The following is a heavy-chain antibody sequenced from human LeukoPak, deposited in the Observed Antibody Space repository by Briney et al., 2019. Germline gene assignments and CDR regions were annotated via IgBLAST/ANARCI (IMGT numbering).Heavy chain of an antibody. CDR3: ATPYGTGSYYYGMDV. D-gene: IGHD3/OR15-3a*01. J-gene: IGHJ6*02. CDR2: IYPGDSDT. V-gene: IGHV5-51*01. Sequence: GESLQISCQGSGSSFTSYWIGWVRQMPGKGLEWMGIIYPGDSDTRYSPFFQGQVTISADKSISTAYLQWSSLKASDTAMYYCATPYGTGSYYYGMDVWGQGTTVTVSS. CDR1: GSSFTSYW.